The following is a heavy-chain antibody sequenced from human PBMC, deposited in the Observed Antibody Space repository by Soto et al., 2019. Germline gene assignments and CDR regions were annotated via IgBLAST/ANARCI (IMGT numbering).Heavy chain of an antibody. CDR3: VVRVRAAGTGNWFDP. CDR2: IKKDGTEK. CDR1: GFSFSSYW. V-gene: IGHV3-7*01. Sequence: EVQLVESGGGLVQPGGSLRLSCAASGFSFSSYWMSWVRQAPGKGLEWVANIKKDGTEKYYVDSVKGRFTISRDNAKNSLYLQMNSLRPEDTAVYYCVVRVRAAGTGNWFDPWGQGTLVTVSS. D-gene: IGHD6-13*01. J-gene: IGHJ5*02.